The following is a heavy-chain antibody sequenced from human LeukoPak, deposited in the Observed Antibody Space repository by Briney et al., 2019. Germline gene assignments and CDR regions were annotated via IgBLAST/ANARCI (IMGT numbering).Heavy chain of an antibody. J-gene: IGHJ5*02. CDR2: IKSKTDGGTT. CDR1: GFTFSNAW. CDR3: TTPFVVVVLEDPNWFDP. V-gene: IGHV3-15*01. D-gene: IGHD2-15*01. Sequence: GSLRLSCAASGFTFSNAWMSWVRQAPGKGLEWVGRIKSKTDGGTTDYAAPVKGRFTISRDDSKNTLYLQMSSLKTEDTAVYYCTTPFVVVVLEDPNWFDPWGQGTLVTVSS.